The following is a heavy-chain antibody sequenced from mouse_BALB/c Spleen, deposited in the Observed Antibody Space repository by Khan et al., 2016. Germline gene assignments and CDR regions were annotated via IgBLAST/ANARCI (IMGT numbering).Heavy chain of an antibody. J-gene: IGHJ4*01. Sequence: VQLQQSGAELVKPGASVKLSCTASGFNIKDTYMHWVKQRPEQGLEWIGRIDPANGNTKYDPKFQGKAPITADTSSNTAYLQLSSLTSEDTAVYYCARGLGDAMDYWGQGTSVTVSS. CDR2: IDPANGNT. V-gene: IGHV14-3*02. CDR1: GFNIKDTY. CDR3: ARGLGDAMDY. D-gene: IGHD3-3*01.